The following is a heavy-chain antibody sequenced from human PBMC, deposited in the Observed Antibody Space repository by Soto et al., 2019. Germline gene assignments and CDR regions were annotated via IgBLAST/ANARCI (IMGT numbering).Heavy chain of an antibody. D-gene: IGHD2-15*01. Sequence: ASVKVSCKASGYTFTSYYMHWVRQAPGQGLEWMGIINPSGGSTSYAQKFQGRVTMTRDTSTSTVYMELSSLRSEDTAVYYCARGMSCSGGSCYSGSDAIMDVWGKGATVTVSS. CDR2: INPSGGST. J-gene: IGHJ6*03. CDR3: ARGMSCSGGSCYSGSDAIMDV. CDR1: GYTFTSYY. V-gene: IGHV1-46*03.